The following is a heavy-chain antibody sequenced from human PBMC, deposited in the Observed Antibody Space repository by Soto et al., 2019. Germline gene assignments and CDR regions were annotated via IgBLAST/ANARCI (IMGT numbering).Heavy chain of an antibody. CDR3: AKKEGPTGLSSFDS. CDR2: ISGSDDTT. D-gene: IGHD1-1*01. V-gene: IGHV3-23*01. CDR1: GFTFSSYA. Sequence: EVQLLQSGGGLVQPGGSLRLSCAASGFTFSSYAMTWVRQAPGKGLEWVSAISGSDDTTYYTDSVKGRFTISRDNSKNTLFLHMSSLRAEDTAVYYCAKKEGPTGLSSFDSWGQGTLVTVSS. J-gene: IGHJ4*02.